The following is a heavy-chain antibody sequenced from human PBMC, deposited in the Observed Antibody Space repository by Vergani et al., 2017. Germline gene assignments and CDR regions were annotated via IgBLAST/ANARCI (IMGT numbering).Heavy chain of an antibody. CDR2: IYYSGST. D-gene: IGHD3-22*01. V-gene: IGHV4-31*03. CDR1: GGSISSSRYY. J-gene: IGHJ4*02. Sequence: QLQLQESGPGLVKPSETLSLTCTVSGGSISSSRYYWSWIRQHPGKGLEWIGYIYYSGSTYYSPSLKSRVTISVDTSKNQFSLKLSSVTAADTAVYYCARVPVVHNTWHFDYWGQGTLVTVSS. CDR3: ARVPVVHNTWHFDY.